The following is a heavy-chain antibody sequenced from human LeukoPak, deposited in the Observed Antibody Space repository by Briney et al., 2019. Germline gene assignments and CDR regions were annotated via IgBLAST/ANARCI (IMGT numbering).Heavy chain of an antibody. D-gene: IGHD3-3*01. J-gene: IGHJ4*02. V-gene: IGHV1-46*01. Sequence: ASVKVSCKASGYTFTGYYMHWVRQAPGRGLEWMGIINPSGGSTSYAQKFQGRVTMTRDMSTSTVYMELSSLRSEDTAVYYCARVLSGYSFPSYFDYWGQGTLVTVSS. CDR2: INPSGGST. CDR1: GYTFTGYY. CDR3: ARVLSGYSFPSYFDY.